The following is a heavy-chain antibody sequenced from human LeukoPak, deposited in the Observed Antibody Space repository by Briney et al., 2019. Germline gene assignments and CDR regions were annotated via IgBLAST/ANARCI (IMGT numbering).Heavy chain of an antibody. J-gene: IGHJ4*02. CDR1: GFIFSSYE. D-gene: IGHD3-10*01. Sequence: GGSLRLSCAASGFIFSSYEMNWVRQAPGKGLEWVSYISSSGTTIYYADSVRGRFTISRDNAKKSLYLQMNNLRAEDTAVYFCARDNSGSGSYIQLDYWGQGTRVTISS. V-gene: IGHV3-48*03. CDR2: ISSSGTTI. CDR3: ARDNSGSGSYIQLDY.